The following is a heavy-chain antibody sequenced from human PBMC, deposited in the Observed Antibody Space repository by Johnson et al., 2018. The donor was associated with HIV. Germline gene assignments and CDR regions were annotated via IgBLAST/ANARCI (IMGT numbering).Heavy chain of an antibody. D-gene: IGHD3-22*01. CDR2: INWNGDST. CDR1: GFTFDDYG. J-gene: IGHJ3*02. Sequence: MQLVESGGGVMRPGGSLRLSCAASGFTFDDYGVSWVRQAPGKGLEWVSGINWNGDSTDYADSVKGRFSISRDNSKNTVYLQMNSLRTEDTAVYYCARGITMIAVVKGDAFDMWGQGAMVAVSS. CDR3: ARGITMIAVVKGDAFDM. V-gene: IGHV3-20*04.